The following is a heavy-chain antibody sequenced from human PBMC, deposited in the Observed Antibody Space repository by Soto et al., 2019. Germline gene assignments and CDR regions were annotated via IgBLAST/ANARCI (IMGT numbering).Heavy chain of an antibody. Sequence: GGSLRLSCAASGFTFSNAWMSWVRQAPGKGLEWVGRIKSKTDGGTTDYAAPVKGRFTISRDDSKNTLYLQMNSLKTEDTAVYYCTTPGVVPAAPYYYYYGMDVWGQGTTVTSP. CDR3: TTPGVVPAAPYYYYYGMDV. J-gene: IGHJ6*02. D-gene: IGHD2-2*01. CDR2: IKSKTDGGTT. CDR1: GFTFSNAW. V-gene: IGHV3-15*01.